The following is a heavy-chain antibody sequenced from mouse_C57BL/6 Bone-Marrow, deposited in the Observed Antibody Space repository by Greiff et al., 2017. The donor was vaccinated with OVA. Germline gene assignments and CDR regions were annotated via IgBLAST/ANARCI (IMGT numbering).Heavy chain of an antibody. D-gene: IGHD2-1*01. CDR2: INSDGGST. J-gene: IGHJ4*01. CDR1: EYAFPSHD. Sequence: EVKLVESGGGLVQPGESLKLSCESNEYAFPSHDMSWVRKTPEKRLELVAAINSDGGSTYYPDTMERRFIISRDNTKQTLYLQMSSLRSEDTALYYCARHYGNYPYYAMDYWGQGTSVTVSS. V-gene: IGHV5-2*01. CDR3: ARHYGNYPYYAMDY.